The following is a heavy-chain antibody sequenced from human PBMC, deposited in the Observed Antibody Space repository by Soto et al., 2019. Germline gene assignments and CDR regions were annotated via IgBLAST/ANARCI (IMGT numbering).Heavy chain of an antibody. Sequence: QVRLVESGGGVVQPGRSLRLSCTASGFSFSSYAMYWLRQPPGKGLEWVAVISHDGINKHYADSVKGRITVARDNSNHSLDLKQNSLRGEDTAMYYRERDMYRSDYFVKWFEPWGQGTLFTVSS. V-gene: IGHV3-30-3*01. CDR2: ISHDGINK. J-gene: IGHJ5*02. CDR1: GFSFSSYA. CDR3: ERDMYRSDYFVKWFEP. D-gene: IGHD6-19*01.